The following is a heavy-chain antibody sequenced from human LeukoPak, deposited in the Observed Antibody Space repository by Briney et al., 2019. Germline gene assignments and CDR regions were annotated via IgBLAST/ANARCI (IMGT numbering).Heavy chain of an antibody. J-gene: IGHJ4*02. CDR1: GFTFNKYT. CDR3: ARAGSQGYFDY. V-gene: IGHV3-21*01. Sequence: GGSLRLSCAASGFTFNKYTMNWVRQAPGKGLEWVSSISTSSSYIYYADSVKGRFTISRDNAKNSLYLQMNNLRAEDTAVYYCARAGSQGYFDYWGQGTLVTVSS. CDR2: ISTSSSYI. D-gene: IGHD2-15*01.